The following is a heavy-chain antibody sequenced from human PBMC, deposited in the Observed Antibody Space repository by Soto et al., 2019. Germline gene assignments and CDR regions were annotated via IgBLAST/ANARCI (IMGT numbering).Heavy chain of an antibody. Sequence: GGSLRLSCSVSGFDFSRHHMHWVRQAPGKGLEWVAIISSDGINTNYADSVRGRFTISRDNSKNTVYLQMDSLRSEDTALYYCARDWTGYVSAYFPDYWGQGTVVTSPQ. J-gene: IGHJ4*02. CDR3: ARDWTGYVSAYFPDY. V-gene: IGHV3-30-3*01. D-gene: IGHD2-2*01. CDR1: GFDFSRHH. CDR2: ISSDGINT.